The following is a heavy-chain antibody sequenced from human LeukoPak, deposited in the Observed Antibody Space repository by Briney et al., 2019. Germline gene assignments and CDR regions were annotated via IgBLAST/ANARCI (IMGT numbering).Heavy chain of an antibody. V-gene: IGHV1-69*05. D-gene: IGHD2-2*01. CDR2: IIPIFGTA. Sequence: SVKVSCTASGGTFSSYAISWVRQAPGQGLEWMGGIIPIFGTANYAQKFQGRVTITTDESTSTAYMELSSLRSEDTAVYYCARGKSSTSCYGCYYYYYMDVWGKGTTVTVSS. CDR1: GGTFSSYA. CDR3: ARGKSSTSCYGCYYYYYMDV. J-gene: IGHJ6*03.